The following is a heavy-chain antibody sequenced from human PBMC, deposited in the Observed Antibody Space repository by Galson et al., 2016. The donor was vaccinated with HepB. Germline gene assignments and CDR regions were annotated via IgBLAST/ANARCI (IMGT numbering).Heavy chain of an antibody. J-gene: IGHJ4*02. V-gene: IGHV3-21*04. CDR1: GFTFSSYS. D-gene: IGHD3-9*01. CDR3: ARLHFDTFPSPGY. CDR2: ISSSSYI. Sequence: SLRLSCAASGFTFSSYSMNWVRQAPGKGLEWVSSISSSSYIYYADSVEGRFTISRGNAKNSLYLQMNSLRAEDTAVYYCARLHFDTFPSPGYWGQGTLVTVSS.